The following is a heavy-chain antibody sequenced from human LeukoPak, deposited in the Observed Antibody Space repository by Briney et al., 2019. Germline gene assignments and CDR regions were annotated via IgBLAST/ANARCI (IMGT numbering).Heavy chain of an antibody. CDR3: ARQVPRSGSYRPHGPTYYYYMDV. D-gene: IGHD3-16*02. V-gene: IGHV4-30-4*08. CDR2: IYYSGST. J-gene: IGHJ6*03. CDR1: GGSISSGDYY. Sequence: PSETLSLTCTVSGGSISSGDYYWSWIRQPPGKGLEWIGYIYYSGSTNYNPSLKSRVTISVDTSKNQFSLKLSSVTAADTAVYYCARQVPRSGSYRPHGPTYYYYMDVWGKGTTVTVSS.